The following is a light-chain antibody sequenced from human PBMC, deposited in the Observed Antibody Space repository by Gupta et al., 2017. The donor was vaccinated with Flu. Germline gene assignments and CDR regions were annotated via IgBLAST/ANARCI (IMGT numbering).Light chain of an antibody. CDR3: AVWDDSLTGYA. Sequence: QSVLTQPPSASGTPGQWVTISCSRSSSNIGTYAVSWYQQLPGTAPKLLIYNDGQRPSGVPDRFSGSKSGAAASLAISGLQSEDEADYYCAVWDDSLTGYAFGSGTKVTVL. V-gene: IGLV1-44*01. CDR2: NDG. J-gene: IGLJ1*01. CDR1: SSNIGTYA.